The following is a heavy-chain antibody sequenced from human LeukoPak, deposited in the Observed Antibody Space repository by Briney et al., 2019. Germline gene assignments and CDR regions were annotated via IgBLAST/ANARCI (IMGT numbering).Heavy chain of an antibody. V-gene: IGHV3-20*01. D-gene: IGHD3-22*01. CDR2: INWNGGST. J-gene: IGHJ4*02. CDR3: ARVDYDSSGYADY. Sequence: PGGSLRLSCAASGFTFDDYGMSWVRQAPGKGLEWVTGINWNGGSTGYADSVKGRFTISRDNAKNSLYLQMNSLRAEDTALYHCARVDYDSSGYADYWGQGTLVTVSS. CDR1: GFTFDDYG.